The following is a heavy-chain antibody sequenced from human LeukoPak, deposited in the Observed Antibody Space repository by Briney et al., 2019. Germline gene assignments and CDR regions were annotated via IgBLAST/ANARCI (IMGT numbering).Heavy chain of an antibody. Sequence: SETLSLTCSVSNADIARHYWSWIRQPPGKGLEWIGYVRYSGSSSNNPSLKNRVTILVDPTKRQVSLKLTSVTAADTAVYYCAGGDIDWLRSPGTLDSWGQGILVTVSS. CDR2: VRYSGSS. CDR1: NADIARHY. V-gene: IGHV4-59*11. CDR3: AGGDIDWLRSPGTLDS. D-gene: IGHD5-12*01. J-gene: IGHJ4*02.